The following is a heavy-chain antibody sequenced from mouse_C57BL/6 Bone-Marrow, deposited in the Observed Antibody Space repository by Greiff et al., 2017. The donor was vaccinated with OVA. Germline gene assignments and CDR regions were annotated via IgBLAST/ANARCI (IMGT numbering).Heavy chain of an antibody. V-gene: IGHV1-59*01. CDR3: ARGGLWLRRRGWFAD. CDR2: IDPSDSYT. J-gene: IGHJ3*01. CDR1: GYTFTSYW. D-gene: IGHD2-2*01. Sequence: QVQLQQPGAELVRPGTSVKLSCKASGYTFTSYWMHWVKQRPGQGLEWIGVIDPSDSYTNYNQKFKGKATLTVDTSSSTAYMQLSSLTSEDSAVYYCARGGLWLRRRGWFADWGQGTLVTVSA.